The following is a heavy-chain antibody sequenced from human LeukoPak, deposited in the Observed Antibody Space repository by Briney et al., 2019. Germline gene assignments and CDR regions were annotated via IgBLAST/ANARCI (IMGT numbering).Heavy chain of an antibody. CDR3: AVAAAGTAEVYYYYYYMDV. D-gene: IGHD6-13*01. Sequence: GGSLRLSCAASGFTLSSYAMSWVRQAPGKGLEWVSAISGSGGSTYYADSVKGRFTISRDNSKNTLYLQMNSLRAEDTAVYYCAVAAAGTAEVYYYYYYMDVWGKGTTVTVSS. CDR2: ISGSGGST. J-gene: IGHJ6*03. CDR1: GFTLSSYA. V-gene: IGHV3-23*01.